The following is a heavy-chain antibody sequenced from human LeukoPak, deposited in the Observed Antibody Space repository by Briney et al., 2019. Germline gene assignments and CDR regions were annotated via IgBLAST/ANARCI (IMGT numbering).Heavy chain of an antibody. CDR1: NYSTSNTLY. CDR2: IYRSGST. V-gene: IGHV4-38-2*02. CDR3: ARGTYGYYMDV. Sequence: PSETLPHTCSRPNYSTSNTLYWGWLPQPPGKGLEWIGSIYRSGSTFYNPSLKSRVTISLDTSKNQFSLKLSSVTAADTAVYFCARGTYGYYMDVWGKGTTVTVSS. D-gene: IGHD4-17*01. J-gene: IGHJ6*03.